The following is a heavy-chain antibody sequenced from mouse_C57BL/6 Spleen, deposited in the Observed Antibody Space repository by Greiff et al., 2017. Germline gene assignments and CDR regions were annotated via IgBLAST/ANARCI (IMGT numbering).Heavy chain of an antibody. Sequence: VQLQQPGAELVKPGASVKMSCKASGYTFTSYWITWVKPRPGQGLEWIGDIYPGSGSTNYNEKFKSKATLTVDTSSSTAYMQLSSLTSEDSAVYYCARFYDGYPFYAMDYWGQGTSVTVAS. CDR1: GYTFTSYW. D-gene: IGHD2-3*01. J-gene: IGHJ4*01. CDR3: ARFYDGYPFYAMDY. CDR2: IYPGSGST. V-gene: IGHV1-55*01.